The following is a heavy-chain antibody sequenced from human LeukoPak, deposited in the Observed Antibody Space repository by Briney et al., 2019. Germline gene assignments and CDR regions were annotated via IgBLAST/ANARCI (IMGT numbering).Heavy chain of an antibody. CDR2: IFSNDEK. Sequence: SGPALVNPTETLTLTCTVSGFSLSNARMGVSWIRQPPGKALEWLAHIFSNDEKSYSTSLKSRLTISKDTSKSQVVLTMTNMDPVDTATYYCARTTSITILGVHGLFEYWGQGTLVTVSS. CDR3: ARTTSITILGVHGLFEY. V-gene: IGHV2-26*01. J-gene: IGHJ4*02. D-gene: IGHD3-3*01. CDR1: GFSLSNARMG.